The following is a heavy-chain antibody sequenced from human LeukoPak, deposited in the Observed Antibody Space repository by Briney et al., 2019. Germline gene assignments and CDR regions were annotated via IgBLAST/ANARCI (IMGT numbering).Heavy chain of an antibody. J-gene: IGHJ2*01. Sequence: GGSLRLSCAASGFTFSSYNMNWVRQAPGKGLEWVSYISSSSSTIYYADSVKGRFTISRDNAKNSLYLQMNSLRAEDTAVYYCARDPLERGQQLGRGWYFDLWGRGTLVTVSS. CDR3: ARDPLERGQQLGRGWYFDL. D-gene: IGHD6-13*01. CDR1: GFTFSSYN. V-gene: IGHV3-48*01. CDR2: ISSSSSTI.